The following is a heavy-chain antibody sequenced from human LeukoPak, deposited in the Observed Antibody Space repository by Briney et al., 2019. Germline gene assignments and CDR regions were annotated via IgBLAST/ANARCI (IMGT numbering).Heavy chain of an antibody. CDR3: ARDQLPYGMDV. Sequence: SEALSLTCTVSGASINSVDYYWSWIRQPPGRGLEWIGYISSSRSTFYSPSLKSRLTISVDTSKNQFSLRLRSVTAADTAMYYCARDQLPYGMDVWGRGTTVTVSS. V-gene: IGHV4-30-4*01. J-gene: IGHJ6*02. CDR1: GASINSVDYY. CDR2: ISSSRST. D-gene: IGHD4-23*01.